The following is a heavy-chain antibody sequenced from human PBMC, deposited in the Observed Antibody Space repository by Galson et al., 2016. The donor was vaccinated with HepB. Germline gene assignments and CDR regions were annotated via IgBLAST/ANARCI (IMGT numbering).Heavy chain of an antibody. CDR1: GFTFGSYW. J-gene: IGHJ5*02. CDR3: ARSGEPS. Sequence: SLRLSCATSGFTFGSYWMTWVRQAPGKGLEWVANINQDGIEKYYVGSVEGRFTISRDNAKKSLYLQMDSLSAEDTAVYYCARSGEPSWGQGTLVTVSS. V-gene: IGHV3-7*01. CDR2: INQDGIEK. D-gene: IGHD4-17*01.